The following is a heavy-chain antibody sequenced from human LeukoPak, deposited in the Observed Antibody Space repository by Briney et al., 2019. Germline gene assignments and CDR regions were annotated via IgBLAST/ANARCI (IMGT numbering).Heavy chain of an antibody. J-gene: IGHJ4*02. D-gene: IGHD6-19*01. V-gene: IGHV3-30-3*01. Sequence: GGSLRLSCAASGFTFSSYAMHWVRQAPGKGLEWVAVISYDGSNKYYADSVKGRFTISRDNSKNTLYLQMNSLRAEDTAVYYCARDQSPVAARIPLSAFDYWGQGTLVTVSS. CDR3: ARDQSPVAARIPLSAFDY. CDR2: ISYDGSNK. CDR1: GFTFSSYA.